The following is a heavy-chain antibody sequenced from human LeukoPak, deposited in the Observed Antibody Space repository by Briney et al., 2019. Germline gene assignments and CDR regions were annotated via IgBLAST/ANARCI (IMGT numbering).Heavy chain of an antibody. CDR3: ARGLEPTGDSYGYLNRFDP. D-gene: IGHD5-18*01. CDR2: IYYSGST. CDR1: GGSISSYY. Sequence: PSETLSLTCTVSGGSISSYYWSWIRQPPGKGLEWIGYIYYSGSTNYNPSLKSRVTISVDTSKNQFSLKLSSVTAADTAVYYCARGLEPTGDSYGYLNRFDPWGQGTLVTVSS. V-gene: IGHV4-59*01. J-gene: IGHJ5*02.